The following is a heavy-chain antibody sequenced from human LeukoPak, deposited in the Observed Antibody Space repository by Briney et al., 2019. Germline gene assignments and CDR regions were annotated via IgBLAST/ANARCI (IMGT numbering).Heavy chain of an antibody. CDR3: ARDPRYYDFWSGYSGFDP. J-gene: IGHJ5*02. D-gene: IGHD3-3*01. Sequence: SETLSLTCTVSGASIISRTYYWGWIRQPPGKGLEWIGSIYYSGSTYYNPSLKSRVTISIDTSKNQFSLQLNSVTAADTAVYYCARDPRYYDFWSGYSGFDPWGQGTLVTVSS. V-gene: IGHV4-39*07. CDR1: GASIISRTYY. CDR2: IYYSGST.